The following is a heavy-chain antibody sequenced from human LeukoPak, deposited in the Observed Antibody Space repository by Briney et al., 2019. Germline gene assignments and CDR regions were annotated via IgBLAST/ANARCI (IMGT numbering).Heavy chain of an antibody. Sequence: GTSVKVSCKASGFTFTSSAVQWVRQARGQRLEWIGWIVVGSGNTNYAQKFQERVTITRDMSTSTAYMELSSLRSEDTAVYYCARHQDTAAAFDYWGQGTLVTVSS. CDR3: ARHQDTAAAFDY. CDR2: IVVGSGNT. D-gene: IGHD5-18*01. CDR1: GFTFTSSA. J-gene: IGHJ4*02. V-gene: IGHV1-58*01.